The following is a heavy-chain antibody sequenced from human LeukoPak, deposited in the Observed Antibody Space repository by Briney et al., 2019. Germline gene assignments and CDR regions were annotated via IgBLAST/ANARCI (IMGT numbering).Heavy chain of an antibody. CDR2: IYHSGST. V-gene: IGHV4-4*02. Sequence: SETLSLTCAVSGGSISSSNWWSWVRQPPGKGLEWIGKIYHSGSTNYNPSLQSRVTISVDKSKNQFSLKLSYVTAADTAVYYCATRYGSGSYYRNFWFDPWGQGTLVAVSS. D-gene: IGHD3-10*01. J-gene: IGHJ5*02. CDR1: GGSISSSNW. CDR3: ATRYGSGSYYRNFWFDP.